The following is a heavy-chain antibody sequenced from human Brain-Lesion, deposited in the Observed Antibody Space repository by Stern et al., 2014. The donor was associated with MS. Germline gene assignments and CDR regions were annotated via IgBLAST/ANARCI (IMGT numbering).Heavy chain of an antibody. CDR3: AHTTVTSDEGYGLDV. V-gene: IGHV2-5*02. CDR2: IYWDDDA. CDR1: GVSLSTGVEG. Sequence: QITLKGSVPTLGKPTQTLALTCTFAGVSLSTGVEGVGWIRQPPGKALEWLVFIYWDDDARYRPSLKSRLTITRDTSKNQVVLTMANMDPVDTATYFRAHTTVTSDEGYGLDVWGQGTTVTVSS. D-gene: IGHD4-17*01. J-gene: IGHJ6*02.